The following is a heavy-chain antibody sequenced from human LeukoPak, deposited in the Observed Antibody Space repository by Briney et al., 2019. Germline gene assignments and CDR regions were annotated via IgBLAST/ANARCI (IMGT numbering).Heavy chain of an antibody. V-gene: IGHV4-39*07. CDR3: ATLTTPGWFNP. Sequence: WVRQPPGKGLEWIGNIYYSGSTYYNPSLKSRVTISVDTSKNQFSLKLSSVTAADTAVYYCATLTTPGWFNPWGQGTLVTVSS. D-gene: IGHD1-1*01. CDR2: IYYSGST. J-gene: IGHJ5*02.